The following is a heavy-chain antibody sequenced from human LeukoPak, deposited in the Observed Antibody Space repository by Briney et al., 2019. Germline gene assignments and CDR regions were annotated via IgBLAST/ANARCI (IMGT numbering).Heavy chain of an antibody. CDR1: GGTFSSYG. CDR3: ARGPDSSGYNSEYSFEY. J-gene: IGHJ4*02. Sequence: AVKVSCKASGGTFSSYGISWVRQAPGQGLEWMGGIIPIFGTANYAQKFQGRVTITADESTSTAYMELSSLRAEDTAVYYCARGPDSSGYNSEYSFEYWGQGTLVTVSS. V-gene: IGHV1-69*13. CDR2: IIPIFGTA. D-gene: IGHD3-22*01.